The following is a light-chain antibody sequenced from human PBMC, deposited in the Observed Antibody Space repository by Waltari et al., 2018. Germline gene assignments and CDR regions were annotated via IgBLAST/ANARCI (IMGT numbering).Light chain of an antibody. Sequence: QSALTQPASVSGSPGQSITISCTRDVGNYHPVSWYQQRPGTAPKLKIYGATKRPSGVSDRFSGSKSVNTASLTISGLQAEDEADYYCCTFTSSGTWVFGGGTKLTVL. J-gene: IGLJ2*01. V-gene: IGLV2-23*01. CDR1: RDVGNYHP. CDR3: CTFTSSGTWV. CDR2: GAT.